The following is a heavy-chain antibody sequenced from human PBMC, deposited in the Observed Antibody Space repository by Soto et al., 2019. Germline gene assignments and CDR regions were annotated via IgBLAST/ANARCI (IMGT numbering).Heavy chain of an antibody. CDR1: GDSFNDYY. D-gene: IGHD5-12*01. V-gene: IGHV1-2*02. J-gene: IGHJ6*03. CDR3: ARERGGATATLDYYYFYMDV. CDR2: INPNGGVT. Sequence: QVQLVQSGAEVRKPGASVTVSCRSSGDSFNDYYIHWVRQAPGQGFEWMGWINPNGGVTKYAQKVPGGVSMTRDTSIRTVYMQLSRLRSDDTAVYYCARERGGATATLDYYYFYMDVWGTGTKVTVSS.